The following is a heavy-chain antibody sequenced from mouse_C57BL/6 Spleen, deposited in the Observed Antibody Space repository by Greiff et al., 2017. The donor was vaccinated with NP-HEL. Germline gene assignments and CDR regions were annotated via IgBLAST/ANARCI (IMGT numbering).Heavy chain of an antibody. CDR3: ARVPGRGDYFDY. J-gene: IGHJ2*01. CDR2: ISDGGSYT. CDR1: GFTFSSYA. V-gene: IGHV5-4*03. Sequence: EVMLVESGGGLVKPGGSLKLSCAASGFTFSSYAMSWVRQTPEKRLEWVATISDGGSYTYYPDNVKGRFTISRDNAKNYLYLQMSHLKSEDTAMYYCARVPGRGDYFDYWGQGTTLTVSS. D-gene: IGHD6-1*01.